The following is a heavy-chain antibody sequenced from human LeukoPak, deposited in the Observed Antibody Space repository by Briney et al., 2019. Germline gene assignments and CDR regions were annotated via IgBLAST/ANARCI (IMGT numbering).Heavy chain of an antibody. V-gene: IGHV1-69*13. CDR1: GGTFSSYA. D-gene: IGHD2-15*01. CDR3: ARVLAATGWFDP. CDR2: IIPIFGTA. Sequence: ASVKVSCKASGGTFSSYAISWVRQAPGQGLEWMGGIIPIFGTANYAQKFQGRVTITADESTSTAYMELSSLRSEDTAVYYCARVLAATGWFDPWGQRTLVTVSS. J-gene: IGHJ5*02.